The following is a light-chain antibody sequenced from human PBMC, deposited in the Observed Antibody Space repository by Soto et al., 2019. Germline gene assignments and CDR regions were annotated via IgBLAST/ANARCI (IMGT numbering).Light chain of an antibody. J-gene: IGLJ2*01. CDR2: DVS. Sequence: QSALTQPASVSGSPGQSITISCTGTSSDVGGYNYVSWYQQHPGKAPKLMIYDVSNRPSGVSNNFSGSRSGNTASLTISGLQAEDGADYYCSSYTSSSTVVFGGGTKLTVL. V-gene: IGLV2-14*01. CDR1: SSDVGGYNY. CDR3: SSYTSSSTVV.